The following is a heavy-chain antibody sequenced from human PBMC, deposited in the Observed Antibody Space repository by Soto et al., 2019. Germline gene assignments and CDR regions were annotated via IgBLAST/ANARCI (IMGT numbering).Heavy chain of an antibody. CDR1: GSNFTDYW. J-gene: IGHJ5*02. CDR3: ASGPPADR. Sequence: PGESLKVCSKASGSNFTDYWSDWVRQMPGKGLEWMATIYPDGSETRYSPSFQGQVTISAEKSISTAYLQWSSLKASDSAMDYWASGPPADRWGQGILDTVSS. CDR2: IYPDGSET. V-gene: IGHV5-51*01. D-gene: IGHD2-2*01.